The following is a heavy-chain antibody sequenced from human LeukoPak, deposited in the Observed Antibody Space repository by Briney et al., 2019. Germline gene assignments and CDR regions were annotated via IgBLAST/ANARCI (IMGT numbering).Heavy chain of an antibody. V-gene: IGHV4-59*01. Sequence: SETLSLTCTVSGGSISSYYWSWIRQPPGKGLEWIGYIYYSGSTNYNPSLKSRVTISVDTSKNQFSLKLSSVTAADTAVYYCARDQGDGYNGIDCWGQGTLVTVSS. D-gene: IGHD5-24*01. J-gene: IGHJ4*02. CDR1: GGSISSYY. CDR3: ARDQGDGYNGIDC. CDR2: IYYSGST.